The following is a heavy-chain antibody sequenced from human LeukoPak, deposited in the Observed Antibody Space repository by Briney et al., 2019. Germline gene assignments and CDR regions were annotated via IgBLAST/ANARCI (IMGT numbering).Heavy chain of an antibody. D-gene: IGHD2-2*01. CDR1: GYTLTSYD. V-gene: IGHV1-8*01. J-gene: IGHJ4*02. CDR2: MNPSKGNT. Sequence: ASVKVSCKASGYTLTSYDINWVRQAAGQGLEWMGWMNPSKGNTGYAQKFQGRVAMTRDTSISTAYMELSSLKSDDTAVYFCARGHWSGSTCYPFDYWGQGTLVTVSS. CDR3: ARGHWSGSTCYPFDY.